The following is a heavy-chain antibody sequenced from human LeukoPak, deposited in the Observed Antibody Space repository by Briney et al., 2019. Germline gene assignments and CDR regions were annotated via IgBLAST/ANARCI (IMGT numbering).Heavy chain of an antibody. D-gene: IGHD5-24*01. CDR2: IIPIFGTA. CDR3: VRAREMATISDYYYYYMDV. CDR1: GGAFSSYA. V-gene: IGHV1-69*05. Sequence: GASVKVSCKASGGAFSSYAISWVRQAPGQGLEWMGRIIPIFGTANYARKFQGRVTITTDESTSTAYMELSSLRSEDTAVYYCVRAREMATISDYYYYYMDVWGKGTTVTVSS. J-gene: IGHJ6*03.